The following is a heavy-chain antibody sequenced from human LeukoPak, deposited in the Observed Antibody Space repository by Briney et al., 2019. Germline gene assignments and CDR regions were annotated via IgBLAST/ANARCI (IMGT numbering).Heavy chain of an antibody. J-gene: IGHJ5*02. CDR1: GYTLNELS. Sequence: ASVKVSCKVSGYTLNELSIHWVRQAAGKGLEWMGGFDPEYGETVYAQKFQGRVTMAEDTSTDTAYMELSSLRSKDTAVYYCAPLDFWVPSTWGQGTLVTVSS. V-gene: IGHV1-24*01. D-gene: IGHD3-3*01. CDR3: APLDFWVPST. CDR2: FDPEYGET.